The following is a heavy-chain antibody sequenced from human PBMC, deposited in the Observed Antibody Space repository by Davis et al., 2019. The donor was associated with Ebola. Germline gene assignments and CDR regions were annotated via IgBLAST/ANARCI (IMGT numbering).Heavy chain of an antibody. J-gene: IGHJ4*02. CDR3: ARLSGGYYLDFDY. Sequence: AASVKVSCKASGYTFTTYYMHWVRQAPGQGLEWVGVINPSGGFTTYSPRFQGRVTMTRDTSTSTFYMELSGPTSEDTAVYYCARLSGGYYLDFDYWGQGTLVTVSP. CDR1: GYTFTTYY. CDR2: INPSGGFT. D-gene: IGHD3-22*01. V-gene: IGHV1-46*01.